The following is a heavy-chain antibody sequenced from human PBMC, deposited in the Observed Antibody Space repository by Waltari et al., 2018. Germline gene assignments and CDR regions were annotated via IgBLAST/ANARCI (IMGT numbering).Heavy chain of an antibody. J-gene: IGHJ4*02. D-gene: IGHD3-22*01. CDR3: ATDSSGYYPDY. Sequence: QVHLAQSGPEVKKPGSSVKVSCKAYGVTFSSYAISWVRQAPGQGLEWMGGIIPFVDTTNYAQKFQGRVTITADKSTRTAYMELSSLKSEDTAVYYCATDSSGYYPDYWGQGTLVTVSS. CDR1: GVTFSSYA. V-gene: IGHV1-69*14. CDR2: IIPFVDTT.